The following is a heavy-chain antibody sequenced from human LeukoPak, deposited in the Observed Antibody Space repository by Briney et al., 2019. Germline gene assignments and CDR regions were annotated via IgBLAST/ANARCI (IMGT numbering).Heavy chain of an antibody. V-gene: IGHV3-23*01. CDR2: ISGSGGST. CDR3: AKQESTDYYDSSGYYYYFDY. J-gene: IGHJ4*02. D-gene: IGHD3-22*01. CDR1: GFTFSSYA. Sequence: GGSLRLSCAASGFTFSSYAMSWVRQAPGKGLECVSAISGSGGSTYYADSVKGRFTISRDNSKNTLYLQMNSLRAEDTAVYYCAKQESTDYYDSSGYYYYFDYWGQGTLVTVSS.